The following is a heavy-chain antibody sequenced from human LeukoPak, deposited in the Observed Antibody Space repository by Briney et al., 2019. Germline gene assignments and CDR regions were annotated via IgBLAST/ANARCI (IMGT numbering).Heavy chain of an antibody. J-gene: IGHJ3*02. V-gene: IGHV3-48*04. CDR1: GFTFSSYS. Sequence: PGGSLRLSCAASGFTFSSYSMNWVRQAPGKGLEWVSYISSSSSTIYYADSVKGRFTISRDNAKNSLYLQMNSLRAEDTAVYYCAKDYTYYDILSGRGFDIWGQGTMVTVSS. CDR2: ISSSSSTI. CDR3: AKDYTYYDILSGRGFDI. D-gene: IGHD3-9*01.